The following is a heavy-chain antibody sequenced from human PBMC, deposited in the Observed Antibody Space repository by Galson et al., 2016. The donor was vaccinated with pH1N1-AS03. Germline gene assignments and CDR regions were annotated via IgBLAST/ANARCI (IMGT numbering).Heavy chain of an antibody. CDR1: GLTFSDYW. Sequence: ASGLTFSDYWMSWVRQAPGKGLEWVANIKQDGSDTNYVDSVRDRFTISRDNVNNLLYLQMNSLRVEDTAVYYCAVDSYSRATYWGQGALVTVSS. CDR3: AVDSYSRATY. V-gene: IGHV3-7*03. D-gene: IGHD1-26*01. J-gene: IGHJ4*02. CDR2: IKQDGSDT.